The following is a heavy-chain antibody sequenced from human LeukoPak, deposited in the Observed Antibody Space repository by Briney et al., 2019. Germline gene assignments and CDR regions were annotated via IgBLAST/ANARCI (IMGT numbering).Heavy chain of an antibody. CDR1: GGSFSGYY. Sequence: SSETLSLTCAVYGGSFSGYYWSWIRQPPGKGLEWIGEINHSGSTNYNPSLKSRVTISVDTSKNQFSLKLSSVTAADTAVYYCASWPTGDYPNWFDPWGQGTLVTVSS. J-gene: IGHJ5*02. CDR3: ASWPTGDYPNWFDP. CDR2: INHSGST. V-gene: IGHV4-34*01. D-gene: IGHD4-17*01.